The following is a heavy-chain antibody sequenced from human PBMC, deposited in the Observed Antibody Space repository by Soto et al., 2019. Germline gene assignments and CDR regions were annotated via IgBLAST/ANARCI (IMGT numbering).Heavy chain of an antibody. CDR3: ARAEAYDFWSGYDY. CDR1: GFTFSSYD. CDR2: IGTAGDT. Sequence: GGSLRLSCAASGFTFSSYDMHWVRQATGKGLEWVSAIGTAGDTYYPGSVKGRFTISRENAKNSLYLQMNSLRAGDTAVYYCARAEAYDFWSGYDYWGQGTLVTVSS. D-gene: IGHD3-3*01. V-gene: IGHV3-13*01. J-gene: IGHJ4*02.